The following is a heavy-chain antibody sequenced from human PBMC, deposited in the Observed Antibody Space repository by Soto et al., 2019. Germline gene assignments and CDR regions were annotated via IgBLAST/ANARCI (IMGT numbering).Heavy chain of an antibody. D-gene: IGHD6-6*01. CDR1: GGTFSSYT. J-gene: IGHJ3*02. V-gene: IGHV1-69*04. CDR2: IIPILGIA. CDR3: ARELRVGSSSNAFDI. Sequence: ASVKVSCKASGGTFSSYTISWVRQAPGQGLEWMGRIIPILGIANYAQKFQGRVTITADKSTSTAYMELSSLRSEDTAVYYCARELRVGSSSNAFDIWGQGTMVTVSS.